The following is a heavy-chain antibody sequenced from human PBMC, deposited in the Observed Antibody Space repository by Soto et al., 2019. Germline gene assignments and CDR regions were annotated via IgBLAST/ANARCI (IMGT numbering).Heavy chain of an antibody. Sequence: EVQLVESGGGLVKPGGSLRLSCAASGFTFSSYTMNWVRQAPGKGLEWVSSISSSSSNIYYAASVKGRFTISRDNAKNSLYLQMNSLRAEDTAVYYCARDQPGYSYGYGLGYWGQGTLVTVSS. V-gene: IGHV3-21*01. D-gene: IGHD5-18*01. CDR2: ISSSSSNI. CDR3: ARDQPGYSYGYGLGY. J-gene: IGHJ4*02. CDR1: GFTFSSYT.